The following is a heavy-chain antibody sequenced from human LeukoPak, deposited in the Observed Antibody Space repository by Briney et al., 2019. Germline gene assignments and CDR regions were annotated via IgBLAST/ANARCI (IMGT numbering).Heavy chain of an antibody. CDR1: GGTFSSYA. D-gene: IGHD3-10*01. Sequence: ASVEVSCKASGGTFSSYAISWVRQAPGQGLEWMGRIIPILGIANYAQKFQGRVTITADKSTSTAYMELSSLRSEDTAVYYCARDFIRRFGEERFDPWGQGTLVTVSS. CDR3: ARDFIRRFGEERFDP. V-gene: IGHV1-69*04. J-gene: IGHJ5*02. CDR2: IIPILGIA.